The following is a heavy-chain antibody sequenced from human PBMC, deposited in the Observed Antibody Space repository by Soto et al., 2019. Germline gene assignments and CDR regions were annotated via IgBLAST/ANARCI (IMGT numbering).Heavy chain of an antibody. Sequence: EVQLLESGGGLVQPGGSLRLSCAASGFTFSSYAMSWVRQAPGKGLEWVSAISGSGGSTYYADSVKGRFTISRDNSKNTLYLQMNSLRAEDTAVYYCAKGGYDFWSGYRYYFDYWGQGTLVTVSS. CDR3: AKGGYDFWSGYRYYFDY. CDR1: GFTFSSYA. D-gene: IGHD3-3*01. CDR2: ISGSGGST. V-gene: IGHV3-23*01. J-gene: IGHJ4*02.